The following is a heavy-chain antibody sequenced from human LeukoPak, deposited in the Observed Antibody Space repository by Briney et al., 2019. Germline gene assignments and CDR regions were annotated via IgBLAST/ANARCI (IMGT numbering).Heavy chain of an antibody. CDR2: IYYSGST. Sequence: ETLSLTCTVSGGSISSSSYYWGWIRQPPGKGLEWIGSIYYSGSTYYNPSLKSRVTISVDTSKNQFSLKLSSVTAADTAVYYCASNMGTYYYDSSGLFDYWGQGTLVTVSS. CDR1: GGSISSSSYY. CDR3: ASNMGTYYYDSSGLFDY. V-gene: IGHV4-39*01. J-gene: IGHJ4*02. D-gene: IGHD3-22*01.